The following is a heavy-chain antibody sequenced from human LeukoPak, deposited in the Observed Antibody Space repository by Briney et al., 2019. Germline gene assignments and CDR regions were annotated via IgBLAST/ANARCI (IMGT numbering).Heavy chain of an antibody. V-gene: IGHV1-2*02. Sequence: ASAKVSCKASGYTFTGYYMHWVRQAPGQGLEWMGWINPNSGGTNYAQKFQGRVTMTRDTSISTAYMELSRLRSDDTAVYYCAKEDGEEYSSGWYKRNYFDNWGQGTRVTVSS. CDR3: AKEDGEEYSSGWYKRNYFDN. J-gene: IGHJ4*02. CDR2: INPNSGGT. D-gene: IGHD6-19*01. CDR1: GYTFTGYY.